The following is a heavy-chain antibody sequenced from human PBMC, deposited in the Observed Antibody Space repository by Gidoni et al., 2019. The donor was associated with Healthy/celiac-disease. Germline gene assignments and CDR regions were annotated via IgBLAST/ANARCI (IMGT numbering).Heavy chain of an antibody. CDR1: GGSISSGGYS. D-gene: IGHD5-12*01. Sequence: QLQLQESGSGLVKPSQTLSLTCAVSGGSISSGGYSWSWIRQPPGKGLEWIGYIYHSGSTYYNPSLKSRVTISVDRSKNQFSLKLRSVTAAYTAVYYCASRGDFDAFDIWGQGTMVTVSS. CDR3: ASRGDFDAFDI. CDR2: IYHSGST. V-gene: IGHV4-30-2*01. J-gene: IGHJ3*02.